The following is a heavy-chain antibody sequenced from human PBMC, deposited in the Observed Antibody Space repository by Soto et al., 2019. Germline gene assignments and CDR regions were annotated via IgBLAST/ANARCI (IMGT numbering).Heavy chain of an antibody. CDR3: ARPYSSSSNWFDP. Sequence: QVQLVQSGPEVKKPGASVKVSCKTSGYSFIGYYIQWVRQAPGQGLEWMGRLNPDSGDANYAQKFQGRVTMTRDPSIGTAYMELSRLTSDDTAIYYCARPYSSSSNWFDPWGQGTLVTVSS. CDR1: GYSFIGYY. J-gene: IGHJ5*02. V-gene: IGHV1-2*06. D-gene: IGHD6-6*01. CDR2: LNPDSGDA.